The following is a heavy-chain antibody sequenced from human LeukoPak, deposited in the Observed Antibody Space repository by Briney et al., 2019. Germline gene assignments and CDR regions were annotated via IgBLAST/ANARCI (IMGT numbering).Heavy chain of an antibody. J-gene: IGHJ4*02. V-gene: IGHV3-20*04. CDR3: ARGGSLDWLSHFDY. CDR1: GFTFDDFG. D-gene: IGHD3-9*01. Sequence: GGSLRLSCAASGFTFDDFGMSWVRQAPGKGLEWVSGINWNGGSTGYADSVKGRFTISKDNAKNSLYLQMNRLRAEDTALYYCARGGSLDWLSHFDYWGQGTLVTVSS. CDR2: INWNGGST.